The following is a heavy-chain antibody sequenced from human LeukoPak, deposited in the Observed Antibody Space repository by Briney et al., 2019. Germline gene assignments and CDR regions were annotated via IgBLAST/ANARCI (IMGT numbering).Heavy chain of an antibody. CDR1: GGSISSGGYY. J-gene: IGHJ2*01. D-gene: IGHD1-1*01. V-gene: IGHV4-30-2*01. CDR2: IYHSGST. CDR3: ARVGGLEPRTWYFDL. Sequence: PSETLSLTCTVSGGSISSGGYYWSWIRQPPGKGLEWIGYIYHSGSTYYNPSLKSRVTISVDRSKNQFSPKLSSVTAADTAVYYCARVGGLEPRTWYFDLWGRGTLVTVSS.